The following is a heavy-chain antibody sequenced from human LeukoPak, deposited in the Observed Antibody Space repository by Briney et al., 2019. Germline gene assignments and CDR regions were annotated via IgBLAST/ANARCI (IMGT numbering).Heavy chain of an antibody. CDR2: IDHSGGP. J-gene: IGHJ4*02. V-gene: IGHV4-34*01. CDR3: AVGGFNSSGYRVGMDY. Sequence: SETLSLTCAVYGGSFSDYYWSWIRQPPGKGLEWIGEIDHSGGPNYNPSLRSRVTISVGTSKNQFSLKLTSVTAADTAVYYCAVGGFNSSGYRVGMDYWGRGTLVTVSS. D-gene: IGHD3-22*01. CDR1: GGSFSDYY.